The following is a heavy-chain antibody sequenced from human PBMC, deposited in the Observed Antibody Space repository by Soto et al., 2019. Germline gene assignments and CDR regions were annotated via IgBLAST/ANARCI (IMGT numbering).Heavy chain of an antibody. CDR1: GGSISSYY. CDR3: ARLQIVPAAILMGYYFDY. CDR2: IYYSGST. D-gene: IGHD2-2*02. J-gene: IGHJ4*02. V-gene: IGHV4-59*01. Sequence: SETLSLTCTVSGGSISSYYWSWIRQPPGKGLEWIGYIYYSGSTNYNPSLKSRVTISVDTSKNQFSLKLSSVTAADTAVYYCARLQIVPAAILMGYYFDYWGQGTLVTVSS.